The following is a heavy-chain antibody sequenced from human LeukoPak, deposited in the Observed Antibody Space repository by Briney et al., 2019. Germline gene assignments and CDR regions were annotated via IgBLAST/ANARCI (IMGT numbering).Heavy chain of an antibody. D-gene: IGHD3-16*01. J-gene: IGHJ4*02. CDR1: GFTFSSYG. Sequence: GGSLGLSCAASGFTFSSYGMNWVRQAPGKGLEWVSSISSSSSYIYYADSVKGRFTVSRDNAKKLLYLQMNSLRAEDTAVYYCAIVAGGDPFDYWGQGTLVTVSS. CDR2: ISSSSSYI. CDR3: AIVAGGDPFDY. V-gene: IGHV3-21*01.